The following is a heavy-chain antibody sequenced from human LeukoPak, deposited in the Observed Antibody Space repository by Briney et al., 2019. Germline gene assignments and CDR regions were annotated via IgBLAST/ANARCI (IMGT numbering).Heavy chain of an antibody. D-gene: IGHD6-19*01. CDR2: IYYSGST. J-gene: IGHJ4*02. CDR3: ARVGSGYYFDY. V-gene: IGHV4-39*01. Sequence: KPSETLSLTCTVSGGSVSSSSYYWGWIRQPPGKGLEWIGSIYYSGSTYYNPSLKSRVTISVDTSKNQFSLKLSSVTAADTAVYYCARVGSGYYFDYWGQGTLVTVSS. CDR1: GGSVSSSSYY.